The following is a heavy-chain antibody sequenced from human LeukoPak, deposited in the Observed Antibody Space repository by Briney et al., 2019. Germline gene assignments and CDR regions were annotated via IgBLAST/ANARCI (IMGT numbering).Heavy chain of an antibody. J-gene: IGHJ3*02. CDR3: ARVFSGSYYLAFDI. D-gene: IGHD1-26*01. Sequence: SETLSLTCAVYGGSFSGYYWSWIRQPPGKGLEWIGEINHSGSTNYNPSLKSRVTISVDTSKNQFSLKLSSVTAADTAVYYCARVFSGSYYLAFDIWGQGTMVTVSS. V-gene: IGHV4-34*01. CDR1: GGSFSGYY. CDR2: INHSGST.